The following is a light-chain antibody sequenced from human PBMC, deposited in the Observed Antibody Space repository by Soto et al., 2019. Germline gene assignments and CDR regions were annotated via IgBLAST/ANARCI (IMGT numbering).Light chain of an antibody. CDR3: QQYGSSPRT. Sequence: EIVLMQSPGTLSLSPGERATLSCRASQSVTSSYLAWYQQKPGQAPRLLIDGASRRATGIPDRFSGSGAGTDFTLTISILEPEDFAVYYCQQYGSSPRTFGQGTKVDIK. J-gene: IGKJ1*01. V-gene: IGKV3-20*01. CDR1: QSVTSSY. CDR2: GAS.